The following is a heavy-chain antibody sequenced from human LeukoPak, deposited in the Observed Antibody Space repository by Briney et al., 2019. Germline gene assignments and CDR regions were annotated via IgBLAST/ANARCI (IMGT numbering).Heavy chain of an antibody. CDR2: INPNSGGT. Sequence: ASVTVSCTASGYTFTGYYMHWVRQAPGQGLEWMGWINPNSGGTNYAQKFQGRVTMTRDTSISTAYMELSRLRSDDTAVYYCARDYGYGDYTGYFDYWGQGTLVTVPS. V-gene: IGHV1-2*02. D-gene: IGHD4-17*01. CDR1: GYTFTGYY. CDR3: ARDYGYGDYTGYFDY. J-gene: IGHJ4*02.